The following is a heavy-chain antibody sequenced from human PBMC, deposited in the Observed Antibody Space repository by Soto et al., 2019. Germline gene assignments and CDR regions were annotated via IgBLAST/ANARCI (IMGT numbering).Heavy chain of an antibody. J-gene: IGHJ4*02. CDR2: IYYSGST. V-gene: IGHV4-31*03. Sequence: SETLSLTCTVSGGSISSGGYYWSWIRQHPGKGLEWIGYIYYSGSTYYNPSLKSRVTISVDTSKNQFSLKLSSVTAADTAVYYCARWGGEYCSSTSCSKPGAVDYWGQGTLVTVSS. D-gene: IGHD2-2*01. CDR3: ARWGGEYCSSTSCSKPGAVDY. CDR1: GGSISSGGYY.